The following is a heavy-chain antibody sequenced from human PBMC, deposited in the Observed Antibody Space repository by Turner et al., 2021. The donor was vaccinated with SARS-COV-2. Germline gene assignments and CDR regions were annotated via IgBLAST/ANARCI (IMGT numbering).Heavy chain of an antibody. D-gene: IGHD1-26*01. J-gene: IGHJ3*02. CDR1: GDSISSNHF. CDR2: IFYTGGT. CDR3: ARQGGREVLLSDPFDI. V-gene: IGHV4-39*01. Sequence: QLHLQESAPGLMRPSETLSHTCPVSGDSISSNHFWGWIRQSPVKGLEWIGTIFYTGGTYYIPSLKGRVTISVATSKNQFSLRVTSVTAADTAVYYCARQGGREVLLSDPFDIWGQGTVVTISS.